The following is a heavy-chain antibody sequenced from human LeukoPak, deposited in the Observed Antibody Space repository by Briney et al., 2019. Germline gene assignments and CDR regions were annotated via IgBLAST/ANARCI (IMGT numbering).Heavy chain of an antibody. Sequence: PGGSLSLSCAASGFTFSDYYMSWIRQAPGKGLEWVSYISSSSSYTNYADPEKGRFTISRDNAKNSLSLQMNSLRAEDTAVYYWAREAGYCSSTSCYEATLDYWGQGTLVTVSS. CDR2: ISSSSSYT. D-gene: IGHD2-2*01. CDR3: AREAGYCSSTSCYEATLDY. J-gene: IGHJ4*02. V-gene: IGHV3-11*06. CDR1: GFTFSDYY.